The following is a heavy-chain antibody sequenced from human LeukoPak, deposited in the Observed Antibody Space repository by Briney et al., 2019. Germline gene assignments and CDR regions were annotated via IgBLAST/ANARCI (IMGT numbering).Heavy chain of an antibody. D-gene: IGHD6-19*01. CDR3: ARDRSIAVAGGLRTEEY. CDR2: IYSGGST. J-gene: IGHJ4*02. Sequence: GGSLRLSCAASGFTVSSNYMSWVRQAPGKGLEWVSVIYSGGSTYYADSVKGRFTIPRDNSKNTLYLQMNSLRAEDTAVYYCARDRSIAVAGGLRTEEYWGQGTLVTVSS. V-gene: IGHV3-53*01. CDR1: GFTVSSNY.